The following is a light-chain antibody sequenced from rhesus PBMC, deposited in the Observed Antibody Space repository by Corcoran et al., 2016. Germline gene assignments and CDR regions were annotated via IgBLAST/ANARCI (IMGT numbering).Light chain of an antibody. J-gene: IGKJ1*01. CDR2: RAS. CDR1: QGISNW. Sequence: DIQMTQSPSSLSASVGDRVTITCRASQGISNWLAWYQQKPGKAPKLLIYRASNLETVGPSRFSGSGSGTDFTLNISSLQPEDIATYYCQQHDNSPTFGQGTKVEIK. V-gene: IGKV1-69*01. CDR3: QQHDNSPT.